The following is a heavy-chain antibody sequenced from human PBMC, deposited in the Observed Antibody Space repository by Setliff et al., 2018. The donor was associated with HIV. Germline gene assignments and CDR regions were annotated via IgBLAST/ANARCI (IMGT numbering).Heavy chain of an antibody. D-gene: IGHD3-22*01. Sequence: PSETLSLTCTVSGASINSYFWSWIRQPPGKGPEWLGYIYYTGSTNYNPALESRITMSVDTSKNQFSLTLKSVTAADTGVYYCAGVNYYDASGLRAEYFQLWGQGTQVTV. V-gene: IGHV4-59*01. CDR3: AGVNYYDASGLRAEYFQL. CDR2: IYYTGST. J-gene: IGHJ1*01. CDR1: GASINSYF.